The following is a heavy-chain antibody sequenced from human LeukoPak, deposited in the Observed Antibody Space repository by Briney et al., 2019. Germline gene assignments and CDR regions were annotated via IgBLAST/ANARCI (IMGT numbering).Heavy chain of an antibody. CDR1: GFIVSDHY. CDR3: ARVAHFDRGMDV. V-gene: IGHV3-66*01. J-gene: IGHJ6*02. D-gene: IGHD3-9*01. Sequence: GGSLRLSCAASGFIVSDHYMGWVRQAPGKGLDWVSVMYSSGNIHYADSVEGRFTISRDNTKKTLYLEMNSLRAEDTAVYFCARVAHFDRGMDVWGQGTTVTVSS. CDR2: MYSSGNI.